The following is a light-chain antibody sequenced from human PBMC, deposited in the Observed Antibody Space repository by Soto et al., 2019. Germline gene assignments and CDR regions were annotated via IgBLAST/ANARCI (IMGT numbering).Light chain of an antibody. V-gene: IGLV2-14*01. Sequence: QSVLTQPASVSGSPGQSIPISCTGTSSDVGGYNSVSWYQQPPGKAPKLMIYDVSNRPSGVSNRFSASKSGNTASLTISGLQAEDEADYYCASYTSSSPGVFGGGTKLTVL. J-gene: IGLJ2*01. CDR3: ASYTSSSPGV. CDR2: DVS. CDR1: SSDVGGYNS.